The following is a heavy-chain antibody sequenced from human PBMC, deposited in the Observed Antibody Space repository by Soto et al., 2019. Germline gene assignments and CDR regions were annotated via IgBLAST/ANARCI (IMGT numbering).Heavy chain of an antibody. D-gene: IGHD2-2*01. CDR3: ARVPRNGCSSTSCYYFDY. Sequence: QVQLQESGPGLVKPSQTLSLTCTVSGGSISSGGYYWSWIRQHPGKGLEWIGYIYYSGSTYYNPSLKSRVTIAVDTSKNHFSLKLSSVTAADTAVYYCARVPRNGCSSTSCYYFDYGGQGTLVTVSS. CDR1: GGSISSGGYY. J-gene: IGHJ4*02. CDR2: IYYSGST. V-gene: IGHV4-31*03.